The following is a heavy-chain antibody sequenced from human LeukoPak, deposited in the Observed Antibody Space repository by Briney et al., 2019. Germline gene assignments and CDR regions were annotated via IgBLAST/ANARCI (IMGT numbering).Heavy chain of an antibody. J-gene: IGHJ4*02. CDR3: ARDRSGSYGTDLVY. V-gene: IGHV3-48*04. D-gene: IGHD1-26*01. Sequence: GGSLRLSCAVSGFTFRSYSMNWVRQAPGKGLEWVSYISSSSTTIYYADSVKGRFTISRDNAKNSLCLQMNSLRAEDTAVYYCARDRSGSYGTDLVYWGQGTLVTVSS. CDR1: GFTFRSYS. CDR2: ISSSSTTI.